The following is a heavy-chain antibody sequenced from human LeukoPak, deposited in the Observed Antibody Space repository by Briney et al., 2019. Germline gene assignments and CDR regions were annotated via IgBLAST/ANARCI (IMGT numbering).Heavy chain of an antibody. V-gene: IGHV3-23*01. CDR1: GFTFSSYA. D-gene: IGHD5-12*01. Sequence: PGGSLRLSCAASGFTFSSYAMSWVRQAPGKGLEWVSAISGSGGKTYYADSVKGRFTISRDNSKNTLYLQMNSLRAEDTAVYYCAKGGSGYDNYDYWGQGTLVTVSS. J-gene: IGHJ4*02. CDR3: AKGGSGYDNYDY. CDR2: ISGSGGKT.